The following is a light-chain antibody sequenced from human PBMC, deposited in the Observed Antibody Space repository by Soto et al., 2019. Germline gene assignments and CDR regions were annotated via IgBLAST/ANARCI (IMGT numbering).Light chain of an antibody. J-gene: IGLJ1*01. Sequence: QSALPQPASVSGSPGQSITISCTGTSSDVGSYPLVSWYQQHPGEAPKLLIFEVFRRPSGVSNRFSGSKSGNTASLTISGLQAEDESEYDCCSSAGSSSPYVFGTGTKLTVL. CDR3: CSSAGSSSPYV. CDR2: EVF. CDR1: SSDVGSYPL. V-gene: IGLV2-23*02.